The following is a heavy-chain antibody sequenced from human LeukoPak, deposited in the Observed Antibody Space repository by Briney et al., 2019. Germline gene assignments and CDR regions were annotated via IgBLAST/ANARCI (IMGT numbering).Heavy chain of an antibody. CDR3: ASRTSWYYGLDV. D-gene: IGHD1-1*01. J-gene: IGHJ6*02. V-gene: IGHV3-30*14. CDR2: ISYDGSNK. Sequence: GGSLRLSCAASGFTFSSYAMHWVRQAPGKGLEWVAVISYDGSNKYYADSVKGRFTISRETAKNSLYLQMNSLRAEDTAVYYCASRTSWYYGLDVWGQGTTVTVSS. CDR1: GFTFSSYA.